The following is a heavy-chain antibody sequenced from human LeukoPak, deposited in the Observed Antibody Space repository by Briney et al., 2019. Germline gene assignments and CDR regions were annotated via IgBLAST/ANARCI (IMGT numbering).Heavy chain of an antibody. CDR2: MNPNSGNT. V-gene: IGHV1-8*03. Sequence: ASVKVSCKASGYTFTSYDINWVRQATGQGLEWMGWMNPNSGNTGYAQKFQGRVTITRNTSISTAYMELSSLRSEDTAVYYCAGSVLRYFDWLPRGIYNWFDPWGQGTLVTVSS. D-gene: IGHD3-9*01. CDR3: AGSVLRYFDWLPRGIYNWFDP. CDR1: GYTFTSYD. J-gene: IGHJ5*02.